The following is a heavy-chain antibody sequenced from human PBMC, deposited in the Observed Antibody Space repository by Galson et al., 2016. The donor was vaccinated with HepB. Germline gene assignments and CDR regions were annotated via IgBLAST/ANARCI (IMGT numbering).Heavy chain of an antibody. J-gene: IGHJ4*02. D-gene: IGHD3-10*01. Sequence: LSLTCTVSGGSISSGVYYWSWIRQHPGKGLEWIGYIYYTGSTDCNPSLKSRVTISVDTSKNQFSLKLSSVTAADTAVYYCARDGRLGEKGLYDYWGRGTLVTVS. CDR2: IYYTGST. CDR3: ARDGRLGEKGLYDY. CDR1: GGSISSGVYY. V-gene: IGHV4-31*03.